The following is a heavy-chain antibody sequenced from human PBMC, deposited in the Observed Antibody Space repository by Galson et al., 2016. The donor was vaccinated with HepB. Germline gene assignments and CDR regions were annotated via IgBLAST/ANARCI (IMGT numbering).Heavy chain of an antibody. V-gene: IGHV1-18*01. D-gene: IGHD1-14*01. CDR2: ISPDNGDT. J-gene: IGHJ4*02. Sequence: SVKVSCKASGYTFTNYGISWVRQAPGQGLEWMGWISPDNGDTNYAQKFQGRVAMTTDTLTTTAYMELTSLTSDDTAMYYCARDHDPEQLYDHWGQGTLVIVSS. CDR3: ARDHDPEQLYDH. CDR1: GYTFTNYG.